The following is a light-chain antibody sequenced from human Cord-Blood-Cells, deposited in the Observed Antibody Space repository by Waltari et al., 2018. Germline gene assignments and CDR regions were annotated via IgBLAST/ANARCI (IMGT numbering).Light chain of an antibody. CDR3: QQYNSYST. CDR1: QSISSW. V-gene: IGKV1-5*03. CDR2: KAS. J-gene: IGKJ2*01. Sequence: DIQMTQSPSTLSASVGDRVTITCRASQSISSWVAWYQQKPGKAPKLLIYKASSLESGVPSTFSGSGSGTEFTRAISSLQPYDLATYYCQQYNSYSTFGQGTKLEIK.